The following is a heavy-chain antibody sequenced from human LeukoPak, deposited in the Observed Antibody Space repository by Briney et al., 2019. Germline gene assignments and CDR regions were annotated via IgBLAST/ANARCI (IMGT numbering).Heavy chain of an antibody. CDR1: GFTFSSYS. Sequence: PGGSLRLSCAASGFTFSSYSMNWVRQAPGKGLEWVSSISSSSSYIYYADSVKGRFTISRDNAENSLYLQMNSLRAEDTAVYYCARDLQQWLVAYDAFDIWGQGTMVTVSS. CDR2: ISSSSSYI. CDR3: ARDLQQWLVAYDAFDI. D-gene: IGHD6-19*01. J-gene: IGHJ3*02. V-gene: IGHV3-21*01.